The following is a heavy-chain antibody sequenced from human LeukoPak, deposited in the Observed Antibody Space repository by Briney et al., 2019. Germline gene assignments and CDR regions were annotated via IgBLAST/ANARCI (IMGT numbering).Heavy chain of an antibody. J-gene: IGHJ4*02. CDR1: GFTVNNNY. CDR2: IYSGGST. Sequence: GGSLRLSCAVSGFTVNNNYMSWVRQAPGKGLEWVSVIYSGGSTYYADSVKGRFTISRDNSKSTLYLQMNSLKAEDTAVYYCARFGRELPFDYWGQGTLVTVSS. V-gene: IGHV3-66*02. CDR3: ARFGRELPFDY. D-gene: IGHD1-26*01.